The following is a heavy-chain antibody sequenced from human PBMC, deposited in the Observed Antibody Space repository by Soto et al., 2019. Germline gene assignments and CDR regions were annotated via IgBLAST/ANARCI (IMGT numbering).Heavy chain of an antibody. CDR3: ARHRTSGYGHPTFDF. V-gene: IGHV5-51*01. D-gene: IGHD5-12*01. J-gene: IGHJ4*02. CDR2: IYPGDSDT. Sequence: PGESLKISCQGSGYSFTNHWIGWVRQMPGKRLELMGIIYPGDSDTRYTPSFQGQFTISVDKSISTAYLQWSSLKASDNALYFCARHRTSGYGHPTFDFWGQGTPVTVSS. CDR1: GYSFTNHW.